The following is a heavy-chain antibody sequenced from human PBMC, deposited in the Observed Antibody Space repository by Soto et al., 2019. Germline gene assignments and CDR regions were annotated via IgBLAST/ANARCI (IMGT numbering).Heavy chain of an antibody. CDR3: ARDWSLDYGDYDAFDI. CDR2: IKQDGSEK. CDR1: GFTFSSYW. J-gene: IGHJ3*02. V-gene: IGHV3-7*01. D-gene: IGHD4-17*01. Sequence: GGSLRLSCAASGFTFSSYWMSWVRQAPGKGLEWVANIKQDGSEKYYVDSVKGRFTISRDNAKNSLYLQMNSLRAEDTAVYYCARDWSLDYGDYDAFDIWGQGTMVTVSS.